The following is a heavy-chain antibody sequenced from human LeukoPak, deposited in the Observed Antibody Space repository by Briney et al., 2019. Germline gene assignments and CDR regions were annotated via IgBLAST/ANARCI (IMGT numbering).Heavy chain of an antibody. D-gene: IGHD3-10*01. CDR1: GGSISSYY. CDR3: ARSTRSWLVP. J-gene: IGHJ5*02. V-gene: IGHV4-59*01. Sequence: SETLSLTCTVSGGSISSYYWSWIRQPPGKGLEWIGYIYYSGSTNYNPSLKSRVTISVDTSNNQFSLRLSSVTAADTAVYYCARSTRSWLVPWGQGTLVTVSS. CDR2: IYYSGST.